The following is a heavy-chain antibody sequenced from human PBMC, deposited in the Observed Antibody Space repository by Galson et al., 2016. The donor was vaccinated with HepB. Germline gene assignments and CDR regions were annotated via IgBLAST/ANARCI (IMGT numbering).Heavy chain of an antibody. D-gene: IGHD3-10*01. CDR1: GLTFSSYG. J-gene: IGHJ4*02. CDR2: ISYDGSNK. Sequence: SLRLSCAASGLTFSSYGMHWVRQAPGKGLEWVAVISYDGSNKYYADSVKGRFTISRDNSKNTLYLQMNSLRAEDTAVYYCAKDTYYYGSGTYHGDYWGQGTLVTVSS. CDR3: AKDTYYYGSGTYHGDY. V-gene: IGHV3-30*18.